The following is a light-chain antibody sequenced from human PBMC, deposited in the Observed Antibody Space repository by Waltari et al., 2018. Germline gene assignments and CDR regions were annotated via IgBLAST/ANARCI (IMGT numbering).Light chain of an antibody. V-gene: IGKV2-28*01. CDR3: MQALQTPRT. CDR1: QSLLHSNGYNY. Sequence: DIVMTQSPLSLPVTPGEPASISCRSSQSLLHSNGYNYLDWYLQKPGQSPQLLIFLGSTRASWVPDRFSGSGSGTDCTLKISIVEAEDVGVYYCMQALQTPRTFGQGTKVEIK. J-gene: IGKJ1*01. CDR2: LGS.